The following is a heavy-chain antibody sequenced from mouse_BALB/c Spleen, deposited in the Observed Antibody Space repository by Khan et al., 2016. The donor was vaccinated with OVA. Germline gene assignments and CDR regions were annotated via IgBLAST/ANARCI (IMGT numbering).Heavy chain of an antibody. CDR2: IYPGTDNT. D-gene: IGHD3-2*02. CDR3: AREEALYYFDY. CDR1: GYIFTSYW. Sequence: LEESGAELVRPGTSVKLSCKTSGYIFTSYWIHWVRQRTGQGLEWIARIYPGTDNTYYNEKLKDRATLTADRSSSTAYMQLNSLKSEDSAVYFCAREEALYYFDYWGQGTTLTVSS. V-gene: IGHV1S132*01. J-gene: IGHJ2*01.